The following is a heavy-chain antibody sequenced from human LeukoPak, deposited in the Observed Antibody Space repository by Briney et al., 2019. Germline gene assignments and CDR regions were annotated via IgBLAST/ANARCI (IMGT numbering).Heavy chain of an antibody. CDR3: ARGGYSSSWYSYYYYMDV. CDR1: GGSISSSSYY. V-gene: IGHV4-61*05. CDR2: IYYSGST. Sequence: SETLSLTCTVSGGSISSSSYYWGWIRQPPGKGLEWIGYIYYSGSTNYNPSLKSRVTISVDTSKNQFSLKLSSVTAADTAVYYCARGGYSSSWYSYYYYMDVWGKGTTVTVSS. J-gene: IGHJ6*03. D-gene: IGHD6-13*01.